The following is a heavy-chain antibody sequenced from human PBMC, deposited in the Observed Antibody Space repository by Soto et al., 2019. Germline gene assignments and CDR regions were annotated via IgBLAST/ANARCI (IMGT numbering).Heavy chain of an antibody. Sequence: GGSLRLSCAASGFTFSSYGMHWVRQAPGKGLEWVAVLWYDGSNKYYADSVKGRFTISRDNSKNTLYLQMNSLRAEDTAVYYCASTYYYGSGSYFDYWGQGTLVTVSS. CDR1: GFTFSSYG. J-gene: IGHJ4*02. V-gene: IGHV3-33*01. D-gene: IGHD3-10*01. CDR2: LWYDGSNK. CDR3: ASTYYYGSGSYFDY.